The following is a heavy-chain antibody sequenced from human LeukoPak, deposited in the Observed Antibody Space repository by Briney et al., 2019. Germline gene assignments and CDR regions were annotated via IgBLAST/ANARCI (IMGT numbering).Heavy chain of an antibody. V-gene: IGHV4-39*01. CDR1: GGSISSSSYY. CDR2: IYYSGST. D-gene: IGHD3-22*01. CDR3: ARVIPDYYDSSGYYSPFDP. Sequence: PSEALSLTCTVSGGSISSSSYYWGWIRQLPGKGLEWIGSIYYSGSTYYNPSLKSRVTISVDTSKNQFSLKLSSVTAADTAVYYCARVIPDYYDSSGYYSPFDPWGQGTLVTVSS. J-gene: IGHJ5*02.